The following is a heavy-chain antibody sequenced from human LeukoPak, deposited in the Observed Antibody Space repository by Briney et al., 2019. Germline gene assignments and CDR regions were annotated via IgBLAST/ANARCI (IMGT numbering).Heavy chain of an antibody. CDR2: MNPNSGNT. CDR1: GYTFTSYD. Sequence: ASVKVSCKASGYTFTSYDINWVRQATGQGLEWMGWMNPNSGNTGYAQKFRGRVTMTRNTSISTAYMELSSLRSEDTAVYYCASKHGYSSGWYWDYWGQGTLVTVSS. D-gene: IGHD6-19*01. J-gene: IGHJ4*02. CDR3: ASKHGYSSGWYWDY. V-gene: IGHV1-8*01.